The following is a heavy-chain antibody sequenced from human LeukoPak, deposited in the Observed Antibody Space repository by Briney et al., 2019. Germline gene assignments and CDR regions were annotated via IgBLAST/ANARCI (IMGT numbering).Heavy chain of an antibody. J-gene: IGHJ4*02. CDR1: GYSISSGYY. CDR2: IYHSGST. V-gene: IGHV4-38-2*01. Sequence: SETLSLTCAVSGYSISSGYYWGWIRPPPGKGLEWIGSIYHSGSTYYNPSLKSRVTISVDTSKNQFSLKLSSVTAADTAVHYCARHSTYSSSDYWGQGTLVTVSS. D-gene: IGHD6-6*01. CDR3: ARHSTYSSSDY.